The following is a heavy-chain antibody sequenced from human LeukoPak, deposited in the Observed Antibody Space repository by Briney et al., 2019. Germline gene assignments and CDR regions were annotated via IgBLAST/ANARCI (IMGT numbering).Heavy chain of an antibody. CDR2: IYYSGST. V-gene: IGHV4-39*07. J-gene: IGHJ4*02. D-gene: IGHD2-21*02. CDR3: ARVRGDSPYSFDH. Sequence: PSETLSLTCTVSGGSISSFSYYWGWIRQPPGRGLEWIGTIYYSGSTYYNPSLKSRVTISTDTSKNQFSLNLRSVTAADTAVYYCARVRGDSPYSFDHWGQGTLVTVSS. CDR1: GGSISSFSYY.